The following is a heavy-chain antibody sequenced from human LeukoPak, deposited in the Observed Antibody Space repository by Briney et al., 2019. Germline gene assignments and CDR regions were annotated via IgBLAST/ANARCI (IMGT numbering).Heavy chain of an antibody. CDR3: ARAEVNTADFDY. Sequence: SETLSLTCTVSGGSISSYYWNWIRQPAGKGLEWIGRISSSGSTNYNPSLKSRITMSVDTSKNQFSLNLSSVTAADTAMYYCARAEVNTADFDYWGQGTLVTVSS. V-gene: IGHV4-4*07. CDR1: GGSISSYY. CDR2: ISSSGST. D-gene: IGHD5-18*01. J-gene: IGHJ4*02.